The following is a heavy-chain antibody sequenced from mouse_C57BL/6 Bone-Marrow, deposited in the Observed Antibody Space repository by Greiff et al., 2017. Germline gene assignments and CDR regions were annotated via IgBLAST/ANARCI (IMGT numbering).Heavy chain of an antibody. Sequence: VQLQQSGAELVRPGASVKLSCKASGYTFTSYWMHWVKQRPGQGLEWIGVIDPSDSYTNYNQKFKGKATLTVDTSSSTAYRLLSSLTSEDSAVYYCARIYDSSGYWGQGTTLTVSS. CDR1: GYTFTSYW. V-gene: IGHV1-59*01. J-gene: IGHJ2*01. D-gene: IGHD1-1*01. CDR2: IDPSDSYT. CDR3: ARIYDSSGY.